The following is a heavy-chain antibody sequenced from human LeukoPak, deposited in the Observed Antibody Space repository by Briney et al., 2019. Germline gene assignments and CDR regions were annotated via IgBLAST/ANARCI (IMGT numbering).Heavy chain of an antibody. Sequence: SETLSLTCTVSGGSISSSNYSWGWTRQPPGKGLEWIGNIYYSGSTYYNPSLKSRVTISVDTSKNQFSLKLSSVTAADTAVYYCASLLRTSRDGYNFDYWGQGTLVTVSS. J-gene: IGHJ4*02. CDR3: ASLLRTSRDGYNFDY. V-gene: IGHV4-39*01. CDR1: GGSISSSNYS. D-gene: IGHD5-24*01. CDR2: IYYSGST.